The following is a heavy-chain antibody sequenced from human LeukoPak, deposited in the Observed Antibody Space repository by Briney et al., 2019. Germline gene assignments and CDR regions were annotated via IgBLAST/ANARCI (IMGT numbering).Heavy chain of an antibody. Sequence: GGSLRLSCAASGFTLRGFSMNWVRQAPGKGLEWVAYITSSSSTIKYADSVKGRFTISRDNAKNSLYPQINSLRAEDTAVYYCAREGIGHYYGSGSINQGDAFDIWGQGTMVTVSS. D-gene: IGHD3-10*01. V-gene: IGHV3-48*01. CDR1: GFTLRGFS. J-gene: IGHJ3*02. CDR2: ITSSSSTI. CDR3: AREGIGHYYGSGSINQGDAFDI.